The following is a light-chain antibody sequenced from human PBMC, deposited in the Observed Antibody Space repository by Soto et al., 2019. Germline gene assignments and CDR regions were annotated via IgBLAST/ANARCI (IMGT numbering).Light chain of an antibody. CDR2: DVS. J-gene: IGLJ1*01. Sequence: QSVLTQPASVSGSPGQSITISCTSTSSKVGGYNYVSWYQHHPGKAPKLLIYDVSNRPSGISNRFSGSKSDNTASLTISGLQPEDEADYYCSSYTTSNTRQIVFGTGTKVTVL. V-gene: IGLV2-14*03. CDR3: SSYTTSNTRQIV. CDR1: SSKVGGYNY.